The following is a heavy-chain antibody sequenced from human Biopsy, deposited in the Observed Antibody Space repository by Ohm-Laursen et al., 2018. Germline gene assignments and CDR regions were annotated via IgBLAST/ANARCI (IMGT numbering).Heavy chain of an antibody. CDR1: TGTFDSYG. V-gene: IGHV1-69*04. J-gene: IGHJ4*02. Sequence: GASVKVSCKTSTGTFDSYGVTWVRQAPGQGLKWMGRIIPILRTTTYAPKFQGRVTFTADKSSSTAYLELSSLTSEDTAMFYCAREAIGYQLPCDDWGQGTLVTVSS. CDR2: IIPILRTT. D-gene: IGHD2-15*01. CDR3: AREAIGYQLPCDD.